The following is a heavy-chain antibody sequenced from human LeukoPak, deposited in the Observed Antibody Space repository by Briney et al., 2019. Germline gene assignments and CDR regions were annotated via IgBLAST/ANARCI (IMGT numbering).Heavy chain of an antibody. J-gene: IGHJ4*02. CDR2: IYSGGST. CDR1: GFTVSSNY. CDR3: ARVDSSSWYDFDY. D-gene: IGHD6-13*01. Sequence: GGSLRLSCAASGFTVSSNYMSWVRQAPGKGLEWVSVIYSGGSTYYADSVRGRFTIYRDNSKNTLYLQMNSLRAEDTAVYYCARVDSSSWYDFDYWGQGTLVTVSS. V-gene: IGHV3-66*01.